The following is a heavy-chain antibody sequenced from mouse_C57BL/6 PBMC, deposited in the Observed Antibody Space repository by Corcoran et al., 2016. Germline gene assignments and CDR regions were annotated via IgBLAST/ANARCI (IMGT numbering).Heavy chain of an antibody. V-gene: IGHV1-26*01. CDR1: GYTFTDYY. Sequence: EVQLQQSGPELVKPGASVKISCKASGYTFTDYYMNWVKQSHGKSLEWIGDINPNNGGTSYNQKFKGKATLTVDKSSSTAYMELRSLTSEDSAVYYCARSPIYDGYAYWGQGTTLTVSS. J-gene: IGHJ2*01. D-gene: IGHD2-3*01. CDR2: INPNNGGT. CDR3: ARSPIYDGYAY.